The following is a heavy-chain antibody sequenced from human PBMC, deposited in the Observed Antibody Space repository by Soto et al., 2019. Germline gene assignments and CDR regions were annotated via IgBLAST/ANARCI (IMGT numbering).Heavy chain of an antibody. Sequence: PSETLSLTCTVSGGSISSYYWSWIRQPPGKGLEWIGYIYYSGSTNYNPSLKSRVTISVDTSKNQFSLKLSSVTAADTAVYYCARLTTTDLDYWGQGTLVNVSS. CDR1: GGSISSYY. CDR2: IYYSGST. CDR3: ARLTTTDLDY. D-gene: IGHD4-4*01. V-gene: IGHV4-59*08. J-gene: IGHJ4*02.